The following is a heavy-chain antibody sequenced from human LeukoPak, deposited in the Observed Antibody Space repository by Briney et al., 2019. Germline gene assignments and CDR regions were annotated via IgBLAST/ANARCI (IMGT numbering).Heavy chain of an antibody. CDR3: ARDSYNWNYPDY. CDR1: GGTFSSYA. V-gene: IGHV1-69*06. Sequence: VASVKVSCKASGGTFSSYAISWVRQAPGQGLEWMGGIIPIFGTGNYAQKFQGRVTITADKSTSTAYMELSSLRSEDTAVYYCARDSYNWNYPDYWGQGTLVTVSS. J-gene: IGHJ4*02. CDR2: IIPIFGTG. D-gene: IGHD1-7*01.